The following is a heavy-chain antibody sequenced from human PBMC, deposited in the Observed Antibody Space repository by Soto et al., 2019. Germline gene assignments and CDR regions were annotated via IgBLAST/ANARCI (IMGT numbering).Heavy chain of an antibody. D-gene: IGHD6-6*01. Sequence: SXRLSCAASGFTFIDYYMSWIRQAPGKGLEWVSYISSSSSYTNYADSVKGRFTISRDNAKNSLYLQMNSLRAEDTAVYYCARDKDIAARPDYYYYYGMDVWGQGTTVTVSS. CDR3: ARDKDIAARPDYYYYYGMDV. CDR1: GFTFIDYY. CDR2: ISSSSSYT. V-gene: IGHV3-11*06. J-gene: IGHJ6*02.